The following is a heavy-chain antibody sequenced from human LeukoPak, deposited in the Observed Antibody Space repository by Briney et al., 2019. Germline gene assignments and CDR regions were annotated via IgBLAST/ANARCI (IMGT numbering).Heavy chain of an antibody. CDR1: GGSISSGDNY. Sequence: SQTLSLTCTVSGGSISSGDNYWSWIRQPAGKGLEWIGRIYTSGGTNYNPSLKSRVTISEDTSKNQFSLKLSSVTAADTAVYYCASAYTYPSRFVYWGQGTLVTVSS. V-gene: IGHV4-61*02. D-gene: IGHD5-18*01. J-gene: IGHJ4*02. CDR3: ASAYTYPSRFVY. CDR2: IYTSGGT.